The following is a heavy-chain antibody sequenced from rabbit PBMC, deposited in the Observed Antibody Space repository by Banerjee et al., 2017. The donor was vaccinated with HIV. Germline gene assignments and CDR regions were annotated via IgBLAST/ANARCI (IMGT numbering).Heavy chain of an antibody. CDR2: IDAGSGGST. CDR1: GFDFSSGYY. J-gene: IGHJ4*01. Sequence: QEQLVESGGGLVQPGGSLKLSCKASGFDFSSGYYLCWVRQAPGKGLEWIARIDAGSGGSTYYASWAKGRFTISKTSSTTVTLQMTSLTAADTATYFCARGGFVTPGTENLWGPGTLVTVS. D-gene: IGHD3-1*01. V-gene: IGHV1S45*01. CDR3: ARGGFVTPGTENL.